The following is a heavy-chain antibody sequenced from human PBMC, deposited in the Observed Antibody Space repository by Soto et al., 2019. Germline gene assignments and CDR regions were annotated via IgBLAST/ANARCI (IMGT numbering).Heavy chain of an antibody. D-gene: IGHD3-3*01. CDR3: AKVRSTKIFDVVSLFDY. V-gene: IGHV3-23*01. Sequence: GGSLRLSCAASGFTFSSYAMSWVRQAPGKGLECVSTISGSGGTTYYADSVKGRFTISRDNSKNTLYLQMNSLRAEDTAVYYCAKVRSTKIFDVVSLFDYWGQGTLVTVSS. CDR1: GFTFSSYA. CDR2: ISGSGGTT. J-gene: IGHJ4*02.